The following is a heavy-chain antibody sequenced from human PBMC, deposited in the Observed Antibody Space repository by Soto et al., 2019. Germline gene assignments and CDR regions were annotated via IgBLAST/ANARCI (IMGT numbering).Heavy chain of an antibody. CDR2: ISGSGGDI. Sequence: EVQLSESGGGLVQPGGSLRLSCAASGLTFSRADLSWVRQAPGKGLEWVSAISGSGGDIHYADSVKGRFTVSRDNPKNTLFLQMSSLRVKNTAIYYWAKNSWDHWGQGTLVTVSS. CDR1: GLTFSRAD. CDR3: AKNSWDH. V-gene: IGHV3-23*01. J-gene: IGHJ4*02.